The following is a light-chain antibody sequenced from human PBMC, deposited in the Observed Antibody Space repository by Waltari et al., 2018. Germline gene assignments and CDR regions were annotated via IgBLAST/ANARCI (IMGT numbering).Light chain of an antibody. Sequence: QSALTQPASVSGSPGQSITISCTGTSSEVGGYNYVYWYQQHPGKAPKLMIYDVSKRPSGVSNRCPVSKSGNTASLTISGLQAEDEADYYCSSYTSSSTKVFGTGTKVTVL. CDR3: SSYTSSSTKV. CDR1: SSEVGGYNY. J-gene: IGLJ1*01. CDR2: DVS. V-gene: IGLV2-14*01.